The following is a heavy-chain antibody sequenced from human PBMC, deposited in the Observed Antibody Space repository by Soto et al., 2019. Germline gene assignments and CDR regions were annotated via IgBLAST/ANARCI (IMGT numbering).Heavy chain of an antibody. CDR2: IYHSGST. J-gene: IGHJ6*02. CDR3: ARWGPEKVMDV. CDR1: GGSISSGGYS. Sequence: PSETLSLTYAVSGGSISSGGYSWSWIRQPPGKGLEWIGYIYHSGSTYYNPSLKSRVTISVDRSKNQFSLKLSSVTAADTALYYCARWGPEKVMDVWGQGTMVTVSS. D-gene: IGHD3-16*01. V-gene: IGHV4-30-2*01.